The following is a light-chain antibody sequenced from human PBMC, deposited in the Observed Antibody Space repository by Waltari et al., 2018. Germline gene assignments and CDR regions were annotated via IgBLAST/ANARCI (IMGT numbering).Light chain of an antibody. Sequence: EIVMTQSPATLSVSPGERATLSCRASQSVSNNLAWYQQKPGQAPRLLVYGASTRATGFPARFSGSGSGTEFTLTISSLQSEDFAIYYCQQYNNWPPTFGGGTNVEIK. CDR2: GAS. CDR3: QQYNNWPPT. CDR1: QSVSNN. V-gene: IGKV3-15*01. J-gene: IGKJ4*01.